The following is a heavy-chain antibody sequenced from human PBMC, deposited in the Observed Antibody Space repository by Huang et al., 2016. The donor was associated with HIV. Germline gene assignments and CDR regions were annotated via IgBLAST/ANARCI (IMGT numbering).Heavy chain of an antibody. Sequence: QLRESGPGLVTPSETLSLTCYASGTSMTSSNFYWGGFRQPPGRGLEWIGSVYFLGNTYYNPALKRRVTISRDTANKQYSMRLTSVTAADTAVYFCAREVRSVDTDRPDGYYYRGLDVWGQGTTVIVSS. CDR3: AREVRSVDTDRPDGYYYRGLDV. V-gene: IGHV4-39*02. CDR1: GTSMTSSNFY. D-gene: IGHD2-2*03. CDR2: VYFLGNT. J-gene: IGHJ6*02.